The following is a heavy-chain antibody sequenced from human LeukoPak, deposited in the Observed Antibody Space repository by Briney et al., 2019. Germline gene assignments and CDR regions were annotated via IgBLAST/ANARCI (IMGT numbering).Heavy chain of an antibody. CDR3: ARDSSGYQLDY. V-gene: IGHV4-30-4*01. Sequence: SQTLSLTCTVSGVSVSSGDYCWNWIRQPPGKGLEWIGYIYYSGSTYYNPSLKSRVTMSVDTSKNQFSLKLSSVTAADTAVYYCARDSSGYQLDYWGQGTLVTVSS. J-gene: IGHJ4*02. D-gene: IGHD3-22*01. CDR2: IYYSGST. CDR1: GVSVSSGDYC.